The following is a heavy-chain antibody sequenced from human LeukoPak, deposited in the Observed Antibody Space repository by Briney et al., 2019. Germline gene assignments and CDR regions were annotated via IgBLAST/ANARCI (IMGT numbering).Heavy chain of an antibody. V-gene: IGHV1-8*01. CDR3: ARKRAYYDSSGYFGY. CDR1: GYTFTSYD. J-gene: IGHJ4*02. CDR2: MNPNSGNT. D-gene: IGHD3-22*01. Sequence: ASVKVSCKASGYTFTSYDINWVRQATAQGREWMGWMNPNSGNTGYAQKFQGRVTMSRNTSISTAYMQLSSLRSEDTAVYYCARKRAYYDSSGYFGYWGQGTLVTVSS.